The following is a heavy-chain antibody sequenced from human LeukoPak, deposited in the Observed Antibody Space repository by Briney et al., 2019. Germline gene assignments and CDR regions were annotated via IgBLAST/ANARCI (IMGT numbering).Heavy chain of an antibody. CDR3: VRHPHYYDNLKTGWFDP. J-gene: IGHJ5*02. V-gene: IGHV4-39*01. CDR2: IYYRGST. CDR1: GASIITNSYY. Sequence: SETLSLTCTVSGASIITNSYYWGWIRQPPGKGLEWIESIYYRGSTNFNPSLKSRVTLSVDTSKNQFSLKLNSVTAADTAIYYCVRHPHYYDNLKTGWFDPWGQRILVTVSS. D-gene: IGHD3-22*01.